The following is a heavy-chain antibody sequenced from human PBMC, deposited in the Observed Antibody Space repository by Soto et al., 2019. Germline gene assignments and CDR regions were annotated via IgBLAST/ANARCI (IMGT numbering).Heavy chain of an antibody. CDR2: MNPNSGNT. CDR3: ARADLRITMRVVPSVSDF. V-gene: IGHV1-8*01. J-gene: IGHJ3*01. Sequence: QATRKGLEWMGWMNPNSGNTGYAQKFQGRGTMTRNTSISTACMELSSLRSEDTAVYYCARADLRITMRVVPSVSDFWGQGTLVTGSS. D-gene: IGHD3-22*01.